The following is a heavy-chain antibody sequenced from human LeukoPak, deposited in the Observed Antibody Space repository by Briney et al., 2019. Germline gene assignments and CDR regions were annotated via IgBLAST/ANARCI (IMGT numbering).Heavy chain of an antibody. D-gene: IGHD1-26*01. CDR3: ARGGAVGIYGMDV. CDR1: GFTFSSHG. J-gene: IGHJ6*02. V-gene: IGHV3-30*02. CDR2: ISYDGSNK. Sequence: PGGSLRLSCAASGFTFSSHGMHWVRQAPGKGLEWVTFISYDGSNKDYADSVKGRFTISRDNSKNTLYLQVDSLRPEDTAVYYCARGGAVGIYGMDVWGQGAIMTVTS.